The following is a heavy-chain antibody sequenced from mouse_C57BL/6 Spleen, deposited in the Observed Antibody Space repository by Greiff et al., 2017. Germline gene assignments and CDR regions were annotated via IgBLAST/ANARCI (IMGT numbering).Heavy chain of an antibody. Sequence: QVQLQQPGAELVKPGASVKLSCKASGYTFTSYWMPWVKQRPGRGLEWIGRIDPNSGGTKYNEKFKSKAILTVDTPSSTAYMHLSSLTSEDSAVYYCARSEAQATYYAMDYWGHRPSVTVSS. V-gene: IGHV1-72*01. CDR1: GYTFTSYW. CDR2: IDPNSGGT. J-gene: IGHJ4*01. D-gene: IGHD3-2*02. CDR3: ARSEAQATYYAMDY.